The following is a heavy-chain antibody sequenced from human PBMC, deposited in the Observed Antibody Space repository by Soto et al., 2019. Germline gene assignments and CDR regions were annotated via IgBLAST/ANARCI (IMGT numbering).Heavy chain of an antibody. Sequence: ASAKATWKAPRYTYDCYALYWVRQAPEQRLEWMGWINAGNCNTKYSQKFQGLFTIFRDNAKNTLYLQMNSLRAEDTAVYYCASGGSSLNFDSWGQGTLVTVSS. D-gene: IGHD6-6*01. V-gene: IGHV1-3*01. J-gene: IGHJ4*02. CDR2: INAGNCNT. CDR3: ASGGSSLNFDS. CDR1: RYTYDCYA.